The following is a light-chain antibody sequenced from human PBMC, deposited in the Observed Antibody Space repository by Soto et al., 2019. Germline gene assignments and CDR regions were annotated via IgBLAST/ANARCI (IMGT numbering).Light chain of an antibody. Sequence: DVVMTQSPLSLPVTLGQPASISCRSSQSLIHSDGNTYLNWFQQRPGQSPRRLIYEVSDRDSGVRDRFSGRGSGTDFTLKIRRVEAEDVGVSYCMQGTHWPWTFGQGTEVEIK. J-gene: IGKJ1*01. CDR1: QSLIHSDGNTY. V-gene: IGKV2-30*02. CDR3: MQGTHWPWT. CDR2: EVS.